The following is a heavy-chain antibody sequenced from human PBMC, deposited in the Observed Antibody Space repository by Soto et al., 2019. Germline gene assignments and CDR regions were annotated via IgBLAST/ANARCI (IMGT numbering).Heavy chain of an antibody. CDR2: MYYSGRT. Sequence: SETLSLTCTVSGASISSSNYYWGWIRQPPGRGLEWIGTMYYSGRTYYNPSLKSRVTTSVDTSKNQFSLKLSAVTATDTAVYYCARHGNTVTTGYYYGMDVWGQGTTVTVSS. D-gene: IGHD4-17*01. V-gene: IGHV4-39*01. J-gene: IGHJ6*02. CDR1: GASISSSNYY. CDR3: ARHGNTVTTGYYYGMDV.